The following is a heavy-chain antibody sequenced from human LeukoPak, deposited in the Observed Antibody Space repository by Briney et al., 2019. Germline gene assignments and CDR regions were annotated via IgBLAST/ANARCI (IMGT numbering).Heavy chain of an antibody. CDR3: ARESADYSNYYGMDV. CDR1: GFTFSSYW. CDR2: INTDGSTT. J-gene: IGHJ6*02. V-gene: IGHV3-74*01. D-gene: IGHD4-11*01. Sequence: GGSLRLSCVASGFTFSSYWMHWVRQAPGKGLVWVSRINTDGSTTSYADSVKGRFTISRDNAKNTLYLQMNSLRADDTAVYYCARESADYSNYYGMDVWGQGTTVTVSS.